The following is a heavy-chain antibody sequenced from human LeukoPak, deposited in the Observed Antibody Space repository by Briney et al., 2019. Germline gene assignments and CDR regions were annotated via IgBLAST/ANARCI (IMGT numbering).Heavy chain of an antibody. CDR2: MNPHSGNT. D-gene: IGHD3-22*01. CDR1: GYTFTSYG. Sequence: ASVTVSCKASGYTFTSYGINWVRQATGQGLEWMGWMNPHSGNTGYEQKFQGRVTMTRNTSISTAYMELSSLRSEDTAVYYCARGLSPYYYDSSVKNDAFDIWGQGTMVTVSS. CDR3: ARGLSPYYYDSSVKNDAFDI. J-gene: IGHJ3*02. V-gene: IGHV1-8*01.